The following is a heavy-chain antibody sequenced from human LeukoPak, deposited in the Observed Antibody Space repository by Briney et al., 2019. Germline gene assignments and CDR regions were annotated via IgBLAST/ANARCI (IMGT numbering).Heavy chain of an antibody. Sequence: SETLSLTCAVYGGSFSGYYWSWIRQPPGKGLEWIGEINHSGSTNYNPSLKSRVTISVDTSKNQFSLKLSSVTAADTAVYYFARGSITIFGVVTQTYYFDYWGQGTLVTVSS. D-gene: IGHD3-3*01. CDR1: GGSFSGYY. J-gene: IGHJ4*02. CDR2: INHSGST. V-gene: IGHV4-34*01. CDR3: ARGSITIFGVVTQTYYFDY.